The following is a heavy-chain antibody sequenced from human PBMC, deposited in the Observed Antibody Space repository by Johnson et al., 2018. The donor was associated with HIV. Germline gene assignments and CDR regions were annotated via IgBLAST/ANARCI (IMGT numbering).Heavy chain of an antibody. CDR3: AKDRWELFWGGGEASHDAFDI. CDR2: ISFDGSNK. D-gene: IGHD1-26*01. J-gene: IGHJ3*02. V-gene: IGHV3-30*18. Sequence: QVQLVESGGGVVQPGRSLRLSCTASGFTFSNYGMHWVRQAPGKGLEWVAVISFDGSNKYYADSVKGLSTISRDNSKNTLYLQMNSLRAEDTALYYCAKDRWELFWGGGEASHDAFDIWGQGTMVTVSS. CDR1: GFTFSNYG.